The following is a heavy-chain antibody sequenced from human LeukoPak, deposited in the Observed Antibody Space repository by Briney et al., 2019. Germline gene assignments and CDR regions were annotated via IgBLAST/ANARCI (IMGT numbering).Heavy chain of an antibody. J-gene: IGHJ4*02. V-gene: IGHV4-39*01. CDR2: IYQGGST. CDR1: GASISSDDSY. CDR3: ARLGSQAFDY. Sequence: SEALSLTCTVSGASISSDDSYWSWFRQPPGKGLEWIGNIYQGGSTFYNPSLKSRVTISVDASKTQFSLKLSSVTAADTSVYYCARLGSQAFDYWGQGTLVTVSS.